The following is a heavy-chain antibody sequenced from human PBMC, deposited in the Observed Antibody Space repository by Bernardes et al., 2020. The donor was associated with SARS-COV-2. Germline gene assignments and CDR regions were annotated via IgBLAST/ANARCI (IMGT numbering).Heavy chain of an antibody. CDR2: LNHSGRT. D-gene: IGHD1-26*01. V-gene: IGHV4-34*01. Sequence: SETLSLTCAVYGGSFRGSYWSWIRQLPGPGLAWIGELNHSGRTHYNPSLKSRVTISVDTSKNQFSLKLSSVTAADTAVYYCARGARGLRVGATFGYFDLWGRGTLVTGSS. CDR3: ARGARGLRVGATFGYFDL. J-gene: IGHJ2*01. CDR1: GGSFRGSY.